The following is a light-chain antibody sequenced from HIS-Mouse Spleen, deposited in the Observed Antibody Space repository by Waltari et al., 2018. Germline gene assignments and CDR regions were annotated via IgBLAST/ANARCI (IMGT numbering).Light chain of an antibody. J-gene: IGLJ2*01. Sequence: QSALTQPRSVSGSPGQSVTISCTGTSSDVGGYNYVSWYQQHPGKAPKLMIYDVSKRPSGVPDRFCGSKSGNTASLTISGLQAEDEADYYCCSYAGSYPVVFGGGTKLTVL. CDR1: SSDVGGYNY. CDR2: DVS. CDR3: CSYAGSYPVV. V-gene: IGLV2-11*01.